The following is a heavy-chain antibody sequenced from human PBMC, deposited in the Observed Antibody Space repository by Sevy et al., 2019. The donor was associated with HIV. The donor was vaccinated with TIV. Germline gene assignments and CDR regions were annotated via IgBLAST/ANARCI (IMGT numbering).Heavy chain of an antibody. CDR2: IYSGGNT. V-gene: IGHV3-53*01. CDR1: DFSVSSNY. D-gene: IGHD1-26*01. J-gene: IGHJ3*01. CDR3: ARALFTGTYSTGAFDL. Sequence: GSLRLSCAASDFSVSSNYMSWVRQAPGKGLEWVSIIYSGGNTYYPDSVKGRFIISRDSSKNTLYLQMDSLRAGDTAVYYCARALFTGTYSTGAFDLWGQGTVVTVSS.